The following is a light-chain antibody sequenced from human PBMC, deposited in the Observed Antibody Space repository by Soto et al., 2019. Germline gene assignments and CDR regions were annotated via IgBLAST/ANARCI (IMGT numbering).Light chain of an antibody. Sequence: QSALTQPASVSGSPGQSITISCTGTSSDVGGYDYVSWYQQYPGKAPKLMIYEVSNRPSGVSHRFSGSKSGNTASLTISGLQAEDEADYYCSSYATSGTNVIFGGGTKLTVL. CDR1: SSDVGGYDY. J-gene: IGLJ2*01. CDR2: EVS. V-gene: IGLV2-14*01. CDR3: SSYATSGTNVI.